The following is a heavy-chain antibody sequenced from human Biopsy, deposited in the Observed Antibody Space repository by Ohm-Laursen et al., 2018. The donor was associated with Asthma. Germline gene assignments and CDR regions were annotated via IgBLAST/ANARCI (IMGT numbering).Heavy chain of an antibody. CDR3: ARDAWELQKPYAYYFDY. CDR1: GYTFTNYA. D-gene: IGHD1-26*01. V-gene: IGHV1-3*01. Sequence: ASVRVSCKASGYTFTNYAIHWVRQAPGQRPEWMGWINAGNGNTKYSQKFQGRVTITRDTSASTAYMDLSSLRSEDTAVYYCARDAWELQKPYAYYFDYWGQGTLVTVSS. J-gene: IGHJ4*02. CDR2: INAGNGNT.